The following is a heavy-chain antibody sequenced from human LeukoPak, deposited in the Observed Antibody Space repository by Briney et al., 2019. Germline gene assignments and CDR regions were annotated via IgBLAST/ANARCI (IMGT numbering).Heavy chain of an antibody. CDR3: ARVHNGSSLGFEY. Sequence: SQTLSLTCAISGDSVSSNSASWHWIRQSPSRGLEWLGRTYYRSRWHNDYAVSVKSRITINPDTSKNQLSLQLNSVTPEDTAVYYCARVHNGSSLGFEYWGQGTLVTVSS. J-gene: IGHJ4*02. CDR2: TYYRSRWHN. CDR1: GDSVSSNSAS. V-gene: IGHV6-1*01. D-gene: IGHD1-26*01.